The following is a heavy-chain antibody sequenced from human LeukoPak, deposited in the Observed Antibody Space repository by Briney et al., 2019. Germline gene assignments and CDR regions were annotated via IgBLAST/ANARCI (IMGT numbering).Heavy chain of an antibody. CDR2: INPSSGGT. V-gene: IGHV1-2*02. CDR1: GYTFTGYY. Sequence: ASVKVSCKASGYTFTGYYMHWVRQAPGQELEWIGCINPSSGGTNYAQKFQGRVTMTGDTSISTSYMELSKLRSDDTAVYYCATGATTRDFDYWGQGTLVTVSS. CDR3: ATGATTRDFDY. J-gene: IGHJ4*02. D-gene: IGHD1-26*01.